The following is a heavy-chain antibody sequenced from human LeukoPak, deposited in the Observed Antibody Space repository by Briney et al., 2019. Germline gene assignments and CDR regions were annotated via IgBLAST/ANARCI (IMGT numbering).Heavy chain of an antibody. CDR1: GGSISSYY. CDR3: ARHGTAAAGTFDY. Sequence: SETLSLTCTVSGGSISSYYWSWIRQPPGKGLEWIGYIYTSGSTNYNPSLKSRVTISVDASKNQFSLKLSSVTAADTAVYYCARHGTAAAGTFDYWGQGTLVTVSS. CDR2: IYTSGST. D-gene: IGHD6-13*01. V-gene: IGHV4-4*09. J-gene: IGHJ4*02.